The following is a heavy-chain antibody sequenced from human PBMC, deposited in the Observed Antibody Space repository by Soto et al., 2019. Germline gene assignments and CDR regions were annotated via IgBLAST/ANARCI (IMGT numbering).Heavy chain of an antibody. CDR2: IYYSGST. D-gene: IGHD5-12*01. V-gene: IGHV4-61*01. CDR3: ARGGGWRLRFYAFDI. Sequence: SETLSLTCTVSGSSVSSGSYYWSWIRQPPGKGLEWIGYIYYSGSTNYNPSLKSRVTISVDTSKNQFSLKLSSVTAADTAVYYCARGGGWRLRFYAFDIWGQGTMVTVSS. J-gene: IGHJ3*02. CDR1: GSSVSSGSYY.